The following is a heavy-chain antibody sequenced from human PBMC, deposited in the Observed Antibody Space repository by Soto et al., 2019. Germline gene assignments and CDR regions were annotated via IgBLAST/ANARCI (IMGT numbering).Heavy chain of an antibody. CDR2: INHSGST. CDR1: GGSFSGYY. D-gene: IGHD6-13*01. CDR3: ARHYSSSWYPS. Sequence: SETLSLTCAVYGGSFSGYYWSWIRQPPGKGLEWIGEINHSGSTNYNPSLKSRVTISVDTSKNQFSLKLSSVTAADTAVYYCARHYSSSWYPSWGQGTLVTVSS. V-gene: IGHV4-34*01. J-gene: IGHJ5*02.